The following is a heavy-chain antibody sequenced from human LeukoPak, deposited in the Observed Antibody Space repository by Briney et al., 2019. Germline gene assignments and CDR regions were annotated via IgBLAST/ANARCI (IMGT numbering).Heavy chain of an antibody. CDR1: GFTFSSYS. J-gene: IGHJ4*02. V-gene: IGHV3-21*01. CDR2: ISSSSSYI. CDR3: ARAPYSGGGFDY. Sequence: GGSLRLSCAASGFTFSSYSMNWVRQAPGKGLEWVSSISSSSSYIYYADSVKGRFTISSDNAKNTLYLQMNSLRAEDTAVYYCARAPYSGGGFDYWGQGTLVTVSS. D-gene: IGHD3-16*01.